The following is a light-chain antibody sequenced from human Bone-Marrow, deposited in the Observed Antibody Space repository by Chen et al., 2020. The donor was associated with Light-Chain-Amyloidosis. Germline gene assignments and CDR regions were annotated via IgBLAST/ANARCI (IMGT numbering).Light chain of an antibody. CDR2: QYT. J-gene: IGLJ3*02. CDR3: SSATDNYYV. CDR1: ILAKKY. Sequence: SFELTQPSSVSLSPGQTARITCSGDILAKKYARWFQQRPGQAPMLLLFQYTERPSGIPERVSGSSSGTTVTLTISGAQIGDEGDYYCSSATDNYYVFGGGTKLTVL. V-gene: IGLV3-27*01.